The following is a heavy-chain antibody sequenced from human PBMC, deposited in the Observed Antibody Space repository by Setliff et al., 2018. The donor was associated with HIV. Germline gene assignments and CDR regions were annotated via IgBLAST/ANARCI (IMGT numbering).Heavy chain of an antibody. CDR3: TTSSGSFYQYYYYMDV. J-gene: IGHJ6*03. D-gene: IGHD1-26*01. CDR2: IKSRTDGGTT. Sequence: GGSLRLSCAASGFTFSNAWMTWVRQAPGKGLEWVGHIKSRTDGGTTDYGAPVNGRFSISRDDSKNTLYLQMHSLKTEDTAVYYCTTSSGSFYQYYYYMDVWGKGTTVTVSS. V-gene: IGHV3-15*01. CDR1: GFTFSNAW.